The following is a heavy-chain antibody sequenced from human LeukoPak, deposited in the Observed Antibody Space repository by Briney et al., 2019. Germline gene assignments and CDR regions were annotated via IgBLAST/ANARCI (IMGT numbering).Heavy chain of an antibody. CDR3: ARAWGSGGSYLIDY. Sequence: PSETLSLTCAVYGGSFSGYYWSWIRQPPGKGLEWIGEINHSGSTNYNPSLKSRVTISVDTSKNQFSLNLSSVTAADTAVYYCARAWGSGGSYLIDYWGQGTLVTVSS. CDR2: INHSGST. D-gene: IGHD2-15*01. V-gene: IGHV4-34*01. J-gene: IGHJ4*02. CDR1: GGSFSGYY.